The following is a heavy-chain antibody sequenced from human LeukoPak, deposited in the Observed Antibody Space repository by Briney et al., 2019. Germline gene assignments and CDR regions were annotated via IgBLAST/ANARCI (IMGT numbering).Heavy chain of an antibody. D-gene: IGHD3-22*01. CDR2: SRNKANSYST. J-gene: IGHJ4*02. Sequence: RGSLRLSCAASGFTFSDHYMDWVRQAPGKGLEWVGSSRNKANSYSTEYAASVKGRFTISRDDSNNSLYLQMDSLKTEDTAVYYCARGGRYYHDTSGDYWGQGTLVIVSS. CDR3: ARGGRYYHDTSGDY. CDR1: GFTFSDHY. V-gene: IGHV3-72*01.